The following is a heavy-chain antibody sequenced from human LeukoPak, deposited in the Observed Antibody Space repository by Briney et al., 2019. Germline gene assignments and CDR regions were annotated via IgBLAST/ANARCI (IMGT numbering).Heavy chain of an antibody. D-gene: IGHD6-13*01. Sequence: GGSLRLSCAASGFTFSSYWMHWVRQVPGKGLVWVSRINSDGSSTSYADSVKGRFTISRDNAKNTLYLQMNSLRAEDTAVYYCARDASSSWSRLWFDPWGQGTLVTVSS. CDR3: ARDASSSWSRLWFDP. V-gene: IGHV3-74*01. J-gene: IGHJ5*02. CDR1: GFTFSSYW. CDR2: INSDGSST.